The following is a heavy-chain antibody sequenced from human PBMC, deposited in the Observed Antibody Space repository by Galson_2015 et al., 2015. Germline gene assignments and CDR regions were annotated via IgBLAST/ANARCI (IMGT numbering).Heavy chain of an antibody. CDR2: IKSKTDGGTT. J-gene: IGHJ4*02. CDR1: GFTFSNAW. D-gene: IGHD6-19*01. V-gene: IGHV3-15*01. CDR3: TTDELMVAGFDY. Sequence: SLRLSCAASGFTFSNAWMSWVRQAPGKGLEWVGRIKSKTDGGTTDYAAPVKGRFTISRDDSKNTLYLQMNSLKTEDTAVYYCTTDELMVAGFDYWGQGTLVTVSS.